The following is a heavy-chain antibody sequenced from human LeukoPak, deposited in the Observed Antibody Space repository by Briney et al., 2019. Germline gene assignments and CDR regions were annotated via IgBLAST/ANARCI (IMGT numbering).Heavy chain of an antibody. CDR3: VCDRGNFDSFDF. CDR2: IYPGNSDT. Sequence: GESLKISCKGSGYPFTTYWIGWVRQMPGKGLEWMGLIYPGNSDTRYSPSFHGQVTISADTSISTAYLQWSSLKASDTAVYFCVCDRGNFDSFDFWGQGTPVTVSS. CDR1: GYPFTTYW. J-gene: IGHJ4*02. D-gene: IGHD1-7*01. V-gene: IGHV5-51*01.